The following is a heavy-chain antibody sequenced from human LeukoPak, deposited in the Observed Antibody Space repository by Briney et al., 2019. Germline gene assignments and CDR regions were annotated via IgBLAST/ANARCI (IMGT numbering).Heavy chain of an antibody. CDR2: ISSSSSTI. Sequence: GGSLRLSCAASGFTFSSYSMNWVRQAPGKGLEWVSYISSSSSTIYYADSVKGRFTISRDNAKNSLYLQMNSLRAEDTAVYYCARALTHNCYGMDVWGQGTTVTVSS. CDR1: GFTFSSYS. D-gene: IGHD1-14*01. J-gene: IGHJ6*02. CDR3: ARALTHNCYGMDV. V-gene: IGHV3-48*01.